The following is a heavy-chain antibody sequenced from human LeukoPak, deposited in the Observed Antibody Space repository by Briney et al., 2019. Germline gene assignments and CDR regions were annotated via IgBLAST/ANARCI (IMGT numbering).Heavy chain of an antibody. CDR3: ARCTQSYYYYMDV. Sequence: GESLKISCKGSGYSFTIYWIGWVRQMPGKGLEWMGIIYPGDSDTRYSPSFQGQVTISADKSISTAYLQWSSLKASDTAMYYCARCTQSYYYYMDVWGKGTTVTVSS. V-gene: IGHV5-51*01. CDR1: GYSFTIYW. CDR2: IYPGDSDT. D-gene: IGHD2-21*01. J-gene: IGHJ6*03.